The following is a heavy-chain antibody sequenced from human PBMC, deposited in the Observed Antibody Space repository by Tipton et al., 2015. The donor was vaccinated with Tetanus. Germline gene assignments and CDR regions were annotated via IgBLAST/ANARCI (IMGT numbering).Heavy chain of an antibody. CDR2: IYYSGST. CDR3: ARPHYYDSSGYYYDQFFQH. V-gene: IGHV4-39*01. CDR1: GGSISSSSYY. Sequence: TLSLTCTVSGGSISSSSYYWGWIRQPPGKGLEWIGTIYYSGSTYYNPSLKSRVTISVDTSKNQFSLELSSVPAADTAVYYCARPHYYDSSGYYYDQFFQHWGQCSLVAVSS. D-gene: IGHD3-22*01. J-gene: IGHJ1*01.